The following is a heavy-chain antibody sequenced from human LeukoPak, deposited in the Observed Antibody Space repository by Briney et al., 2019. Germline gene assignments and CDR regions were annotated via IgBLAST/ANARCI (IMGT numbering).Heavy chain of an antibody. CDR2: ISYDGDYK. D-gene: IGHD6-19*01. J-gene: IGHJ4*02. V-gene: IGHV3-30*18. CDR3: AKDRSSGCLDY. CDR1: GFTFSNYA. Sequence: GGSLRLSCAASGFTFSNYAMHWVRQAPGKGLEWVAVISYDGDYKYYPDSVKGRLTISRDNSKNTLSLQMNSLRVEDTAVYYCAKDRSSGCLDYWGQGTLVTVSS.